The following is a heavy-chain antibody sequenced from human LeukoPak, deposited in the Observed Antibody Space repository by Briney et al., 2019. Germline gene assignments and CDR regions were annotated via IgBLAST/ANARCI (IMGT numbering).Heavy chain of an antibody. Sequence: PSETLSLTCTVSGGSISNEHWSWIRQPAGKGLEWIGRIYSRGGSSYNPSLKSRVSISVDTSKNQFSLNLTSVTAADTAVYFCARGHNWNDMFDHWGQGTLVTVFS. CDR3: ARGHNWNDMFDH. CDR2: IYSRGGS. CDR1: GGSISNEH. V-gene: IGHV4-4*07. J-gene: IGHJ5*02. D-gene: IGHD1-1*01.